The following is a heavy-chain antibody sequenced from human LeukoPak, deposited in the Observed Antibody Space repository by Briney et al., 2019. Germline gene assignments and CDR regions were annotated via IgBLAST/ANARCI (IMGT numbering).Heavy chain of an antibody. Sequence: SVKVSCKASGGTFSSYAISWVRQAPGQGLEWMGGIIPIFGTANYAQKFQGRVTITTDESTSTAYMELRSLRSDDTAVYYCARDIGTTQVYYFDYWGQGTLVTVSS. CDR1: GGTFSSYA. J-gene: IGHJ4*02. D-gene: IGHD1-1*01. CDR2: IIPIFGTA. V-gene: IGHV1-69*05. CDR3: ARDIGTTQVYYFDY.